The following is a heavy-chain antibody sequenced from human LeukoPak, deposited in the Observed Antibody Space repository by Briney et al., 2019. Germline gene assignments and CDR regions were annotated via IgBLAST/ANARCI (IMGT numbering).Heavy chain of an antibody. CDR1: GYTFTGYY. D-gene: IGHD5-12*01. V-gene: IGHV1-2*02. Sequence: GASVKVSCKASGYTFTGYYMRWVRQAPGQGLEWMGWINPNSGGTNYAQKFQGRVTMTRDTSISTAYMELSRLRFDDTAVYYCATIQYSGYDPNYFDYWGQGTLVTVSS. CDR3: ATIQYSGYDPNYFDY. J-gene: IGHJ4*02. CDR2: INPNSGGT.